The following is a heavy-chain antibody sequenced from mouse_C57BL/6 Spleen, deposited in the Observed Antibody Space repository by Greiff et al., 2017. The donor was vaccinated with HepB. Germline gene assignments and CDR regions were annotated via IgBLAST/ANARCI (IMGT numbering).Heavy chain of an antibody. CDR2: IDPSDSYT. CDR3: ARAPVYYYGSSYGGFAY. CDR1: GYTFTSYW. V-gene: IGHV1-69*01. Sequence: QVQLQQPGAELVMPGASVKLSCKASGYTFTSYWMHWVKQRPGQGLEWIGEIDPSDSYTKYNQKFKGKSTLTVDKSSSTAYMQLSSLTSEDSAVYYCARAPVYYYGSSYGGFAYWGQGTLVTVSA. J-gene: IGHJ3*01. D-gene: IGHD1-1*01.